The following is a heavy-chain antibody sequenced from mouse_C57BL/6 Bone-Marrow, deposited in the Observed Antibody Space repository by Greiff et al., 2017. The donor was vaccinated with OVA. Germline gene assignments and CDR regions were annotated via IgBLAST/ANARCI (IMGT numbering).Heavy chain of an antibody. CDR2: LAPENGDT. CDR3: TNWDVWFAY. CDR1: GFNINDDY. J-gene: IGHJ3*01. Sequence: DVQLQESGAELVRPGASVKLSCTASGFNINDDYMHWVKQRPEQGLAWIGWLAPENGDTEYASKFQGKATITADTSSNTAYLQLSSLTSEDTAVYYCTNWDVWFAYWGQGTLVTVSA. V-gene: IGHV14-4*01. D-gene: IGHD4-1*01.